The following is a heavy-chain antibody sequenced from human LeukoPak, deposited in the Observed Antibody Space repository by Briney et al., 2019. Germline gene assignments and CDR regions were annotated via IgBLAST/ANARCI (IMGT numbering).Heavy chain of an antibody. V-gene: IGHV1-8*03. CDR1: GYTFTSYD. D-gene: IGHD4-17*01. CDR3: ARGGLGYGDYGTRINYYYYYMDV. J-gene: IGHJ6*03. Sequence: GASVKVSCKASGYTFTSYDINWVRQATGQGLEWMGWMNPNSGNTGYAQKFQGRVTITRNTSISTAYMELSSLRSEDTAVYYCARGGLGYGDYGTRINYYYYYMDVWGKGTTVTVSS. CDR2: MNPNSGNT.